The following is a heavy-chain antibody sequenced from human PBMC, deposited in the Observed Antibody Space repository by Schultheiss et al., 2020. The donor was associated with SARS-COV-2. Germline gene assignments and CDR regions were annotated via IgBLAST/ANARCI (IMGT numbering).Heavy chain of an antibody. J-gene: IGHJ4*02. CDR1: GFTFSSYA. CDR2: ISYDGSHI. Sequence: GSLRLSCAASGFTFSSYAMHWVRQAPGKGLYWVAIISYDGSHIYYADSVKGRFTISRDKSRNTLYLQMNSLRAEDTAVYYCARDEGAAAGYYFDYWGQGTVVTVSS. V-gene: IGHV3-30*01. D-gene: IGHD6-13*01. CDR3: ARDEGAAAGYYFDY.